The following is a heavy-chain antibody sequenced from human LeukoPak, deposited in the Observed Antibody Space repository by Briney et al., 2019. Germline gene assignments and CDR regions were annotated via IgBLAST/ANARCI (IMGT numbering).Heavy chain of an antibody. CDR3: ARRPMVVTAREDY. CDR2: IYYSGST. J-gene: IGHJ4*02. Sequence: PSETLSLTCTVSGGSISSSSYYWGWIRQPPGKGLEWIGSIYYSGSTYYSPSLKSRVTISVDTSKNQFSLKLSSVTAADTAVYYCARRPMVVTAREDYWGQGTLVTVSS. V-gene: IGHV4-39*01. D-gene: IGHD2-21*02. CDR1: GGSISSSSYY.